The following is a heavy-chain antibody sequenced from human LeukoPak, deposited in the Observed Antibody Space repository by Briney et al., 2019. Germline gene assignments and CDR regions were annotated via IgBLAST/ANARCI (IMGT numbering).Heavy chain of an antibody. CDR1: GGSFSGYY. Sequence: SETLSLTCAVYGGSFSGYYWSWIRQPPGKGLEWIGEINHSGSTNYNPSLKSRVTISVDTSKNQFSLKLSSVTAADTAVYYCARGAVFRIMITFGGVIETEYFDYWGQGTLVTVSS. CDR2: INHSGST. D-gene: IGHD3-16*02. CDR3: ARGAVFRIMITFGGVIETEYFDY. V-gene: IGHV4-34*01. J-gene: IGHJ4*02.